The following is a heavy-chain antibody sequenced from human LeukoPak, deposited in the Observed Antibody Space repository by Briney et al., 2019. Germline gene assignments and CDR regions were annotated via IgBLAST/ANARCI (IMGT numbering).Heavy chain of an antibody. D-gene: IGHD6-19*01. V-gene: IGHV4-4*07. CDR1: GGSIRSYY. CDR3: ARAPEFSSGWLLDY. Sequence: SETLSLTCTVSGGSIRSYYWSWIRQPAEKGLEWIGRIYISGSTNYNPSLKSRVTMSVDTSKNQFSLKLSSVTAADTAMYYCARAPEFSSGWLLDYWGQGTLVTVTS. J-gene: IGHJ4*02. CDR2: IYISGST.